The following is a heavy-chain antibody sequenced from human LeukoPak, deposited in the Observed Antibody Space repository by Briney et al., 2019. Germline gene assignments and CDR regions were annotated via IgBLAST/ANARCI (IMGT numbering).Heavy chain of an antibody. CDR3: AREDNSGPHIDH. D-gene: IGHD3-22*01. Sequence: ASVKVSCKASGYTFTSYDFSWVRQAPGQGLEWMGWISAYTGNTKYAQRLQGRVTLTTDTSTSTAYMEFRSLRSDDTAVYYCAREDNSGPHIDHWGQGTLVTVSS. CDR2: ISAYTGNT. CDR1: GYTFTSYD. V-gene: IGHV1-18*01. J-gene: IGHJ4*02.